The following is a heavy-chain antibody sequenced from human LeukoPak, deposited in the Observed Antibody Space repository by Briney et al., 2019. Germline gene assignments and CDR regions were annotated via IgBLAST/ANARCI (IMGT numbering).Heavy chain of an antibody. CDR2: INPRGGSA. V-gene: IGHV1-46*01. Sequence: GASVKVSCKASGYTFTNFYMHWVRQVPGQGLEWMGIINPRGGSASSAQKFQGRVTLTRDTSTSTVYMELSRLRSGDTALYYCARDYHGSGSLTTFDYWGQGTLVTVSS. CDR1: GYTFTNFY. J-gene: IGHJ4*02. CDR3: ARDYHGSGSLTTFDY. D-gene: IGHD3-10*01.